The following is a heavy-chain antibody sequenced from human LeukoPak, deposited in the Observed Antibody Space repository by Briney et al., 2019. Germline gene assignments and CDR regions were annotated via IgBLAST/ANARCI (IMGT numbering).Heavy chain of an antibody. CDR3: ARARYCTNGVCWGYYYYGMDV. CDR1: GGSFSGYY. Sequence: SETLSLTCAVYGGSFSGYYWSWIRQPPGKGLEWIGEINHSGSTNYNPSLKSRVTISVDTSKNQFSLKLSSVTAADTAAYYCARARYCTNGVCWGYYYYGMDVWGQGTTVTVSS. V-gene: IGHV4-34*01. D-gene: IGHD2-8*01. J-gene: IGHJ6*02. CDR2: INHSGST.